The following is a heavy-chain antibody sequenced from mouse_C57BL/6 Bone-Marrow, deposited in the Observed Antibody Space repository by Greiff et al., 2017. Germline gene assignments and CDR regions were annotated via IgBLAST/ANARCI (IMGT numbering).Heavy chain of an antibody. V-gene: IGHV1-64*01. Sequence: VQLQQPGAELVKPGASVKLSCKASGYTFTSYWMHWVKQRPGQGLEWIGMIHPNSGSTNYKEKFKSKATLTVDKSSSTAYMQLSSLPTEDSAVYYCARDTSGGLDYWGQGTTLTVSS. CDR3: ARDTSGGLDY. D-gene: IGHD6-1*01. J-gene: IGHJ2*01. CDR1: GYTFTSYW. CDR2: IHPNSGST.